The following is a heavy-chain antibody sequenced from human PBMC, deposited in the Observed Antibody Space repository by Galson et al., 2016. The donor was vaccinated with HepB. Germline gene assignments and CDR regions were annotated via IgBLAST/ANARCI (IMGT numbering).Heavy chain of an antibody. CDR2: INDVGSTI. CDR3: ARVLYCGGDCRDASDL. Sequence: SLRLSCAASGFTFSDSPINWVRQAPGKGLKWLSYINDVGSTIYYADSVKGRFSISRDNGKNSLHLQMNSLRDEDTAVYYCARVLYCGGDCRDASDLWGQGTMVTVSS. CDR1: GFTFSDSP. V-gene: IGHV3-48*02. J-gene: IGHJ3*01. D-gene: IGHD2-21*02.